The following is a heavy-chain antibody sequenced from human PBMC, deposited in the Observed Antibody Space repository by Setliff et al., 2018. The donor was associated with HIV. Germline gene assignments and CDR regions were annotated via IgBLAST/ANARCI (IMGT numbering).Heavy chain of an antibody. Sequence: PGGSLRLSCAASGFTFGEYGMSWFRQAPGKGLEWVGFIRSRPFGGTTEYAASEKGRFTISRDDSKSIAYLQMNSLKSADAAVYYCTRGMRPMVKRVPFDYWGQGTLVTVSS. CDR2: IRSRPFGGTT. V-gene: IGHV3-49*03. D-gene: IGHD2-15*01. CDR3: TRGMRPMVKRVPFDY. J-gene: IGHJ4*02. CDR1: GFTFGEYG.